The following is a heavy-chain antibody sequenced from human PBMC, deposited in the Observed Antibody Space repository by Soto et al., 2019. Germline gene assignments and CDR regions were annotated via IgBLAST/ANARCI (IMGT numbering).Heavy chain of an antibody. CDR3: ARTQSPSSSSPQPQDYYYYYYMDV. Sequence: SGPTLVKPTQTLTLTCTFSGFSLSTSGMCVSWIRQPPGKALEWLARIDWDDDKYYSTSLKTRLTISKDTSKNQVVLTMTNMDPVDTATYYCARTQSPSSSSPQPQDYYYYYYMDVWGKGTTVTVSS. J-gene: IGHJ6*03. V-gene: IGHV2-70*11. CDR1: GFSLSTSGMC. CDR2: IDWDDDK. D-gene: IGHD6-6*01.